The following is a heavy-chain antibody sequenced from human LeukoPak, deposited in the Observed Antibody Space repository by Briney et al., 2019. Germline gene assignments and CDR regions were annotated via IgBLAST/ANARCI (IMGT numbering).Heavy chain of an antibody. CDR2: IRYDGSNK. CDR1: GFTFSSYC. Sequence: GGALRLSRAASGFTFSSYCLHWGRQAPGKGLEGVAFIRYDGSNKYYADSVKGRFTISRDNSKNTLYLQMNSLRAEDTAVYYCAKDDRGYCSSTSCYNYWGQGTLVTVSS. V-gene: IGHV3-30*02. J-gene: IGHJ4*02. D-gene: IGHD2-2*02. CDR3: AKDDRGYCSSTSCYNY.